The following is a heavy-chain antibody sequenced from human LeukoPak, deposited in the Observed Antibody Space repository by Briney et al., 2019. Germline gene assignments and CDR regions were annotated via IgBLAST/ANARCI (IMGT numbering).Heavy chain of an antibody. V-gene: IGHV1-8*01. Sequence: ASVKVSCKASGYTFTSYDINWVRQATGQGLELRGWMNPNSGNTGYAQKFQGRVTMTRNTSISTAYMELSSLRSEDTAVYYCARGRILYSTPRLFDPWGQGTLVTVSS. CDR1: GYTFTSYD. CDR3: ARGRILYSTPRLFDP. CDR2: MNPNSGNT. D-gene: IGHD2-8*01. J-gene: IGHJ5*02.